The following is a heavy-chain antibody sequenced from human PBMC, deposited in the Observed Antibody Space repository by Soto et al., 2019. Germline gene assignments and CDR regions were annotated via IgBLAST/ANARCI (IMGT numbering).Heavy chain of an antibody. Sequence: GGSLRLSXAASGFTFSSYAMHWVRQAPGKGLEWVAVISYDGSNKYYADSVKGRFTISRDNSKNTLYLQMNSLRAEDTAVYYCAREITGTNGMDVWGQGTTVTVSS. CDR2: ISYDGSNK. J-gene: IGHJ6*02. CDR1: GFTFSSYA. V-gene: IGHV3-30-3*01. CDR3: AREITGTNGMDV. D-gene: IGHD1-7*01.